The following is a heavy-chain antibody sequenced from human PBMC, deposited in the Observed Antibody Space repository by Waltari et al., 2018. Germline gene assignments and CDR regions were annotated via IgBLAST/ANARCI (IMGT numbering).Heavy chain of an antibody. D-gene: IGHD3-9*01. V-gene: IGHV1-69*04. Sequence: KPGSSVKVSCKASGGTFSSYAISWVRQAPGQGLEWMGRIIPILGIANYAQKFQGRVTITADKSTSTAYMELSSLRSEDTAVYYCARVLYFDYTTDYYYGMDVWGQGTTVTVSS. CDR3: ARVLYFDYTTDYYYGMDV. CDR1: GGTFSSYA. J-gene: IGHJ6*02. CDR2: IIPILGIA.